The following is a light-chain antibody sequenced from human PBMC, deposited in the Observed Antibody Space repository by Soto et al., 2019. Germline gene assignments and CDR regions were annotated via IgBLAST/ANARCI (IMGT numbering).Light chain of an antibody. CDR2: GNS. V-gene: IGLV1-40*01. CDR1: SSNIGAGYD. CDR3: PCYDSGLCFGGV. J-gene: IGLJ7*01. Sequence: QSVLTQPPSVSGAPGQRVTISCTGSSSNIGAGYDVHWYQQLPGTAPKLLIYGNSNRPSGVPDRFSGSKSGTSASLAITGLRGEEEANYCRPCYDSGLCFGGVCGGG.